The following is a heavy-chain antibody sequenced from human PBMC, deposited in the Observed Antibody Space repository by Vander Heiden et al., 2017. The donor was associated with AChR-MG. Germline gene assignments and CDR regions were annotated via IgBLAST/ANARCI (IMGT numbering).Heavy chain of an antibody. V-gene: IGHV4-34*01. J-gene: IGHJ6*02. D-gene: IGHD5-18*01. CDR3: ARSPRAPYSPAFRGQKSDYYGMDV. CDR2: IKHSGTT. Sequence: QVQLQQWGAGRLKPSETLSLSCAVSGGSFSGYHWSWIRQPPGKGPEWIGEIKHSGTTNYNPSLKSRVTKTVDTSRNQFSLKRSSVTAADTAVYYGARSPRAPYSPAFRGQKSDYYGMDVWGQGTTVTVSS. CDR1: GGSFSGYH.